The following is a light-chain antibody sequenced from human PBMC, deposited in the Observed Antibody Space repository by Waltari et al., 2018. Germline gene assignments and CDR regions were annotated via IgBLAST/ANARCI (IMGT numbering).Light chain of an antibody. V-gene: IGKV3-15*01. CDR2: GAS. CDR3: QQYGSSPWT. Sequence: EIEMTQSPATLSVSPGERVTLSCRASQSVRSDLAWYQQKPGQAPRPLISGASTRVTGIPARFSGSGSGTDFTLTISSLQSEDFAVYYCQQYGSSPWTFGQGTKVEIK. J-gene: IGKJ1*01. CDR1: QSVRSD.